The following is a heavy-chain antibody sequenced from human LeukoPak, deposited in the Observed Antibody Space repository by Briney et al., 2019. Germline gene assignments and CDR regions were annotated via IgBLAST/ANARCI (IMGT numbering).Heavy chain of an antibody. CDR1: GGSISSGGYY. CDR2: IYYSGST. CDR3: ARSRFLEWLSPLGFDY. D-gene: IGHD3-3*01. V-gene: IGHV4-31*03. Sequence: PSETLSLTCTVSGGSISSGGYYWSWIRQHPGKGLEWIGYIYYSGSTYYNPSLKSRVTISVDTSKNQFSLKLSSVTAADTAAYYCARSRFLEWLSPLGFDYWGQGTLVTVSS. J-gene: IGHJ4*02.